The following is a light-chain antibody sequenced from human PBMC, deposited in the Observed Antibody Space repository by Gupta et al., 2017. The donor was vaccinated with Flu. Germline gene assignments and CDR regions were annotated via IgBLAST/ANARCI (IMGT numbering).Light chain of an antibody. CDR2: GAS. V-gene: IGKV3-20*01. Sequence: GTLSVSPGERATLSCRASQSVSSNYLAWNQQKPGQAPRLLIDGASSRATGIPDRCSGSGSGTDFTLTISRLEPEDVAVYYCQQEGSSPWTFGQGTKVEIK. CDR1: QSVSSNY. CDR3: QQEGSSPWT. J-gene: IGKJ1*01.